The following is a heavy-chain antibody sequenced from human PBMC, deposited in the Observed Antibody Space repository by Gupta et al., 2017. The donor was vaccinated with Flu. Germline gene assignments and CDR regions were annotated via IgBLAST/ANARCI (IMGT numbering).Heavy chain of an antibody. CDR1: GYTFTGYD. J-gene: IGHJ6*02. CDR2: MNPNCGST. Sequence: QVQLVQSGAEVRRPGDSVQVSCKASGYTFTGYDINWVRQATGQGPEWMGWMNPNCGSTGYAQKFQGRVTMTRNTSISTAYMELRSLRSADTAVYYCARATNHLLGDMDVWGQGTTVTVSS. D-gene: IGHD2-8*01. V-gene: IGHV1-8*01. CDR3: ARATNHLLGDMDV.